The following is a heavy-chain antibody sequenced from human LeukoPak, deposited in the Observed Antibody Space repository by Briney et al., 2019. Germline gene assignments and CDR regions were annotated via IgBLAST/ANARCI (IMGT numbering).Heavy chain of an antibody. Sequence: SETLSLTCTVSGGSISSYYWSWIRQPAGKGLEWIGRIYTSGSTNYNPSLKSRVTMSVDTSKNQFSLKLSSVTAADTAVYYCARMGSGSGSYYPDYWGQGTLVTVSS. CDR1: GGSISSYY. CDR2: IYTSGST. D-gene: IGHD3-10*01. V-gene: IGHV4-4*07. CDR3: ARMGSGSGSYYPDY. J-gene: IGHJ4*02.